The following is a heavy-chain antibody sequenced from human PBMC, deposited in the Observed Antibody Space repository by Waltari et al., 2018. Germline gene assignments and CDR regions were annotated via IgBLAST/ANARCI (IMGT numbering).Heavy chain of an antibody. V-gene: IGHV1-69*01. CDR1: GGTFSSYA. D-gene: IGHD1-7*01. J-gene: IGHJ6*02. CDR3: ARVLTGTLEYYYYGMDV. Sequence: QVQLVQSGAEVKKPGSSVKVSCKASGGTFSSYAISWVRQAPGQGLEWMGGIIPIFGKANYAQKFQGRVTITADESTSTAYMELSSLRSEDTAVYYCARVLTGTLEYYYYGMDVWGQGTTVTVSS. CDR2: IIPIFGKA.